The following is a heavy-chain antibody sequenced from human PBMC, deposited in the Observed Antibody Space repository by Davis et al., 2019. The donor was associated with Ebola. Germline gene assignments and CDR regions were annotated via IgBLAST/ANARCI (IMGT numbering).Heavy chain of an antibody. D-gene: IGHD1-1*01. V-gene: IGHV4-59*12. Sequence: MPSETLSLTCTVSGGSISSYYWSWIRQPPGKGLEWIGYIYYSGSTNYNPSLKSRVTISVDTSKNQFSLKLSSVTAADTAVYYCARDAPPTWNYYYGMDVWGQGTTVTVSS. CDR1: GGSISSYY. CDR3: ARDAPPTWNYYYGMDV. J-gene: IGHJ6*01. CDR2: IYYSGST.